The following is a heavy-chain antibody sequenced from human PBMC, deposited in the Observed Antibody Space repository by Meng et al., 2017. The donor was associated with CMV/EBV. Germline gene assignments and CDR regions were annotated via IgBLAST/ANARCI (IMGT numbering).Heavy chain of an antibody. CDR2: IKQDGSEK. D-gene: IGHD6-13*01. J-gene: IGHJ6*02. V-gene: IGHV3-7*01. Sequence: GGSLRLSCAASGFTFSSYWMSWVRQAPGKGLEWVANIKQDGSEKYYVDSVKGRFTISRDNAKNSLYLQMNSLRAEDTAVYYCARGGTIAAAGHSYYYYGMDVWGQGTTVTVSS. CDR3: ARGGTIAAAGHSYYYYGMDV. CDR1: GFTFSSYW.